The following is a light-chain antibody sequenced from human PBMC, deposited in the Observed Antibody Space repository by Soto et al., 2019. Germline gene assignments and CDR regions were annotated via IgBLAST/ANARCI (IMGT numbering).Light chain of an antibody. CDR3: SSYTSSSGYV. Sequence: LTQPPSVSGSPGQSVTISCTGTSTDVGSNNRVSWYQQPPGTAPKLMIYEVTNRPSGVPDRFSGSKSGNTASLTISGLQADDEADYYCSSYTSSSGYVFGTGTKVTVL. CDR1: STDVGSNNR. CDR2: EVT. J-gene: IGLJ1*01. V-gene: IGLV2-18*02.